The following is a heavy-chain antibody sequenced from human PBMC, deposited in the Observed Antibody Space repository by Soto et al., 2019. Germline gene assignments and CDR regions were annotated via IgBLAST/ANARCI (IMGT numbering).Heavy chain of an antibody. D-gene: IGHD6-19*01. CDR2: IYYSGST. V-gene: IGHV4-31*03. CDR3: ARRQWLVYYFDY. J-gene: IGHJ4*02. CDR1: GGSISSGGYY. Sequence: SETLSLTCTVSGGSISSGGYYWSWIRQHPGKGLEWIGYIYYSGSTYYNPSLKSRVTISVDTSKNQFSLKLSSVTAADTAVYYCARRQWLVYYFDYWGQGTLVTVSS.